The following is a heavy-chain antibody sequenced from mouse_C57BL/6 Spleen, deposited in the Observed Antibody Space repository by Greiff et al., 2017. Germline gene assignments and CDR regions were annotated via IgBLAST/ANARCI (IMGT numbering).Heavy chain of an antibody. CDR3: ARRGYYAKDD. CDR2: ISSGGSYT. D-gene: IGHD2-3*01. V-gene: IGHV5-6*02. CDR1: GFTFSSYG. J-gene: IGHJ2*01. Sequence: DVMLVESGGDLVKPGGSLKLSCAASGFTFSSYGMSWVRQTPDKRLEWVATISSGGSYTYYPDSVKGRFTISRDNAKNTRYLQMSSLKSEDTARYYCARRGYYAKDDWGKGTTLTVSS.